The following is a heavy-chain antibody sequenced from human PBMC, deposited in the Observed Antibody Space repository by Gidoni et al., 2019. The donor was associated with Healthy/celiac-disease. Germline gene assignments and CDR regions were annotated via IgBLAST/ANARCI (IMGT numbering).Heavy chain of an antibody. CDR1: GYTFTSYY. J-gene: IGHJ6*02. D-gene: IGHD6-13*01. V-gene: IGHV1-46*01. CDR3: ASPYSSSQIYTYYGMDV. Sequence: QVQLVQSGAEVKKPGASVKVSCTASGYTFTSYYMHWVRQAPGQGLEWMGIINPSGGSTSYAQKFQGRVTMTRDTSTSTVYMELSSLRSEDTAVYYCASPYSSSQIYTYYGMDVWGQGTTVTVSS. CDR2: INPSGGST.